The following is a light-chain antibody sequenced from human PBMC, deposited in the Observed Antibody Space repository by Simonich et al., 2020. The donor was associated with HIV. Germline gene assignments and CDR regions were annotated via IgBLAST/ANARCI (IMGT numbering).Light chain of an antibody. CDR3: QSYDSSLSVV. CDR2: GNN. J-gene: IGLJ2*01. Sequence: QSVLTQPPSVSGAPGPRVTISCTGSSSNIGAGYDVQWYQQLPGTAPKLFIYGNNNRPSGVPDRFSGSKSGTSASLAITGLQAEDEADYYCQSYDSSLSVVFGGGTKLTVL. CDR1: SSNIGAGYD. V-gene: IGLV1-40*01.